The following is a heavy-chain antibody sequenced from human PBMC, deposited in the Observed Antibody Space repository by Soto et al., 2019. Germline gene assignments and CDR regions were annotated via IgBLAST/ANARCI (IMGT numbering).Heavy chain of an antibody. J-gene: IGHJ6*03. CDR1: GFTFSSYS. V-gene: IGHV3-21*01. CDR2: ISSSSSYI. D-gene: IGHD4-4*01. CDR3: ARDRETVTEYYYYYMDV. Sequence: GGSLRLSCAASGFTFSSYSMNWVHQAPGKGLEWVSSISSSSSYIYYADSVKGRFTISRDNAKNSLYLQMNSLRAEDTAVYYCARDRETVTEYYYYYMDVWGKGTTVTVSS.